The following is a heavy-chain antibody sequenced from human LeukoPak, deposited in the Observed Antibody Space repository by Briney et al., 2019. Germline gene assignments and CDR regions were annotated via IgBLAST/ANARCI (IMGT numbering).Heavy chain of an antibody. J-gene: IGHJ4*02. CDR3: ARRDDSSGYHKIFDY. V-gene: IGHV4-34*01. CDR2: IYYGENT. Sequence: SETLSLTCAVYGGSFSGYYWSWIRQPPGKGLEWIGNIYYGENTYYNPSLKSRVTISIDTSKNQFYLKLSSLTAADTAVYFCARRDDSSGYHKIFDYWGPGTLVTVSS. CDR1: GGSFSGYY. D-gene: IGHD3-22*01.